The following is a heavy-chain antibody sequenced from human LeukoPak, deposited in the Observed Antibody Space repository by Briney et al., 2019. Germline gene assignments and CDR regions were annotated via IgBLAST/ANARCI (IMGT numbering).Heavy chain of an antibody. J-gene: IGHJ4*02. CDR1: GGTFSSYA. V-gene: IGHV1-69*04. Sequence: SVKVSCKASGGTFSSYAISWVRQAPGQGLEWMGRIIPILGIANYAQKFQGRVTITADKSTSTAYVELSSLRSEDTAVYYCARRSITIFGVVTDDYWGQGTLVTVSS. CDR3: ARRSITIFGVVTDDY. D-gene: IGHD3-3*01. CDR2: IIPILGIA.